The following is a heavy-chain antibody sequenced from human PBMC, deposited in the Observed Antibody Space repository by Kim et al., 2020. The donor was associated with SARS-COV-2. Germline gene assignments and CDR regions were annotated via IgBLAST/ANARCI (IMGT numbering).Heavy chain of an antibody. J-gene: IGHJ2*01. CDR1: GGSISSSSYY. Sequence: SETLSLTCTVSGGSISSSSYYWGWIRQPPGKGLEWIGSIYYSGSTYYNPSLKSRVTISVDTSKNQFSLKLSSVTAADTAVYYCARQYYYDSSGYYYAAGYFDLWGRGTLVTVSS. D-gene: IGHD3-22*01. CDR2: IYYSGST. V-gene: IGHV4-39*01. CDR3: ARQYYYDSSGYYYAAGYFDL.